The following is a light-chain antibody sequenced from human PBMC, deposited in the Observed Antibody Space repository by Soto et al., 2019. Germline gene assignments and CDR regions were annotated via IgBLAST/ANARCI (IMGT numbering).Light chain of an antibody. CDR2: GAS. Sequence: ILMTQSPATLSLSPGEGATLSCRASQSVSSKVAWYQQRRGQAPRLLIYGASSRATGIPTRFSGSGSGTEFTLTISSLQSEDFAVYYCQQYDSWPPLTFGGGTKVEIK. CDR3: QQYDSWPPLT. J-gene: IGKJ4*01. CDR1: QSVSSK. V-gene: IGKV3-15*01.